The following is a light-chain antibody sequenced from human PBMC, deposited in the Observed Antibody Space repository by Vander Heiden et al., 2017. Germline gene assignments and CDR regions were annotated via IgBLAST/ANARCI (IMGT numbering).Light chain of an antibody. CDR3: EQHDNLPLT. CDR1: QDISNY. V-gene: IGKV1-33*01. J-gene: IGKJ4*01. CDR2: DVP. Sequence: IQTARSPTTLPASVGDRVTITCQASQDISNYLNWYQQKPGKAPKLLIYDVPNLKVGVPLRFSGGRSGTDFTRTIHTRQRVDFAPYYCEQHDNLPLTFGGGTKVEIK.